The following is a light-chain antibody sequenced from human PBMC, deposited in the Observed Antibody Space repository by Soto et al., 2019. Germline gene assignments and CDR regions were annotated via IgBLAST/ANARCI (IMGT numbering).Light chain of an antibody. Sequence: EIVLTQSPGTLSLSPGERATLSCRASQSISSGYLAWYQQKPGQAPRLLIYGASSRATGIPDRFSGSGPATNFPLTLIRLDPEDFAVYYCQRYGTSFTWTFGQGTQLQIQ. CDR1: QSISSGY. CDR3: QRYGTSFTWT. J-gene: IGKJ1*01. V-gene: IGKV3-20*01. CDR2: GAS.